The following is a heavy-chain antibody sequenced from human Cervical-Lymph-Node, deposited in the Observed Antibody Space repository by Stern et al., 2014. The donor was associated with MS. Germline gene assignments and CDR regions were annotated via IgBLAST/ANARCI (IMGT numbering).Heavy chain of an antibody. Sequence: VQLVESGGGVVQPGRSLRLSCAASGFTFSYSTMHWVRQAPGKGLEWVATVSYDGSDEYYPDSVKGRFTISRDNYKNTLSMNGNSRRDDDTGVYFSAKNRTITTYYYYGMDVWGQGTTVTVSS. V-gene: IGHV3-30*04. CDR3: AKNRTITTYYYYGMDV. D-gene: IGHD4-11*01. CDR2: VSYDGSDE. CDR1: GFTFSYST. J-gene: IGHJ6*02.